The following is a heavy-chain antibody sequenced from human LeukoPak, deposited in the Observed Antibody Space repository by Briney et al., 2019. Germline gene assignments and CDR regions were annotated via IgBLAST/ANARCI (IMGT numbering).Heavy chain of an antibody. CDR3: ARHVTYSSTSSYFDY. V-gene: IGHV5-51*01. CDR2: IYPGGSDT. D-gene: IGHD6-6*01. CDR1: GYCFTSYW. J-gene: IGHJ4*02. Sequence: GESLKISCKASGYCFTSYWIAWVRQMPGKGLEYMGFIYPGGSDTRCSPSFEGQVTISADKSITTAYLQWSSLKASDTAIYYCARHVTYSSTSSYFDYWGQGTLVTVSS.